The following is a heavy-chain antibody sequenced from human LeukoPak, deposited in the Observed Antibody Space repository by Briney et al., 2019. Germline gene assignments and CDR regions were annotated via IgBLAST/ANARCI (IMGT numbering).Heavy chain of an antibody. CDR3: ARLNGGY. CDR1: GGSNSSSNSF. CDR2: LSYSGNT. J-gene: IGHJ4*02. V-gene: IGHV4-39*07. D-gene: IGHD3-10*01. Sequence: PSETLSLTCTVSGGSNSSSNSFWGWIRQPPGKGLEWIGTLSYSGNTYYSPSLKGRATISVDTSNNQFSLKLTSVSAADTAVYSCARLNGGYWGQGTLVTVSS.